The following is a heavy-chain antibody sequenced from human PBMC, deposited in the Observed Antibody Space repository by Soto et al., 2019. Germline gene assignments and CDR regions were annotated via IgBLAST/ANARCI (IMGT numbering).Heavy chain of an antibody. D-gene: IGHD2-2*01. CDR2: ISHSGLR. J-gene: IGHJ5*02. CDR1: CVSIGSGY. V-gene: IGHV4-59*01. Sequence: SETQSLTCSVSCVSIGSGYCTWIRQSPGKGLEWIGYISHSGLRHYRASLQSRLTMSVETSKNQFSLNLTSVTAADTAIYYCATSNTTCPGCYSWGQGTLVTVS. CDR3: ATSNTTCPGCYS.